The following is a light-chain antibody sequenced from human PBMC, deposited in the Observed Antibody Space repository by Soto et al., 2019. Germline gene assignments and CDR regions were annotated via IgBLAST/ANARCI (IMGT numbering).Light chain of an antibody. CDR2: GAS. Sequence: EIVLTQSPGTLSLSPGERATLSCRASQSVSSSYLAWYQQKPGQAPRLLIYGASSRATGIPDGFSGSGSGTEFTLTISSLQPDDFATYYCQQYNSPWTFGQGTKVDIK. CDR3: QQYNSPWT. CDR1: QSVSSSY. J-gene: IGKJ1*01. V-gene: IGKV3-20*01.